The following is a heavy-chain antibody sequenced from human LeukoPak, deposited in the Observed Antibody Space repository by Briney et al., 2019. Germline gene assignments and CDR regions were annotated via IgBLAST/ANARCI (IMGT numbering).Heavy chain of an antibody. D-gene: IGHD3-22*01. CDR3: ARDPYYYDSSGYYPYYYGMDV. CDR1: GGTISSGDYD. J-gene: IGHJ6*02. CDR2: TYYSGST. Sequence: TSQTLSLTCTVSGGTISSGDYDWSWIRQPPGKGLEWIGYTYYSGSTYYNPSLKSRVTISVDTSKNQFSLKLSSVTAADTAVYYCARDPYYYDSSGYYPYYYGMDVWGQGTTVTVSS. V-gene: IGHV4-30-4*08.